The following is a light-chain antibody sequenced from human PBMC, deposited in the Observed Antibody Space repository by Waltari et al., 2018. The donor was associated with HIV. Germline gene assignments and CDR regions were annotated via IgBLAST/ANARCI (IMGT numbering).Light chain of an antibody. V-gene: IGKV3-15*01. CDR3: QQYENWPYT. CDR2: AAS. J-gene: IGKJ2*01. Sequence: EIFLTQPPAPPSLSPGDRATLSCRASQSVSTNLAWYQFKPGQAPRLLIRAASTRASGVPARFSGSGSGAEFTLAISSLQSEDFALYYCQQYENWPYTFGQGTKVEIK. CDR1: QSVSTN.